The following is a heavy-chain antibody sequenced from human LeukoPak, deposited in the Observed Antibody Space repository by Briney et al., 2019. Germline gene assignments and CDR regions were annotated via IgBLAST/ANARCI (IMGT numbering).Heavy chain of an antibody. J-gene: IGHJ6*02. CDR3: TSLDVSFYYGMDV. CDR2: IRRKAYGGTT. Sequence: GGSLRLSCTASGFTFGDYPMRWFRQAPGKGRKGDGFIRRKAYGGTTEYAASVKGRFTISRDDSKSIAYLQMNSLKTEDTAMYYCTSLDVSFYYGMDVWGQGTTVTVSS. CDR1: GFTFGDYP. D-gene: IGHD2-15*01. V-gene: IGHV3-49*03.